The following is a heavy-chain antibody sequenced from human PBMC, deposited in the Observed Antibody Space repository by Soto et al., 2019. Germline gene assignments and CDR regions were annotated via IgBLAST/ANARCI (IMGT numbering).Heavy chain of an antibody. J-gene: IGHJ6*02. Sequence: QVQLVQSGAEVKKPGASVKVSCKASGYTFTSYGISWVRQAPGQGLEWMGWISAYNGNTNYAQKLQGRVTMTTDTATSTAYMELRSLRSDDTAVYYCARVRIAAAFGAAAVIVYYGMDVWGQGTTVTVSS. CDR1: GYTFTSYG. CDR3: ARVRIAAAFGAAAVIVYYGMDV. V-gene: IGHV1-18*04. D-gene: IGHD6-13*01. CDR2: ISAYNGNT.